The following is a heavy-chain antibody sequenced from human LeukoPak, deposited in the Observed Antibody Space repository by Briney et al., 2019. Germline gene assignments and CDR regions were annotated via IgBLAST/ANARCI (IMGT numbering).Heavy chain of an antibody. J-gene: IGHJ4*02. D-gene: IGHD3-9*01. CDR2: IKQDGSEK. V-gene: IGHV3-7*03. CDR3: AGGTGFIIKD. Sequence: GGSLRLSCAASGFTFSLYWMNWVRRAPGKGLEWVANIKQDGSEKNYVYSVKGRFTISRDNAKNSLYLQMNNLRVEDTAMYYCAGGTGFIIKDWGQGTLVTVSS. CDR1: GFTFSLYW.